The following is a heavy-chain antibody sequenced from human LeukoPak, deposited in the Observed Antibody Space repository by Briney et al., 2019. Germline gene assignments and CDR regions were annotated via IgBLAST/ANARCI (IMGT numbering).Heavy chain of an antibody. CDR3: ARSGYYPDYFDY. V-gene: IGHV3-43D*03. CDR2: ISWDGGST. CDR1: GFTFDDYA. D-gene: IGHD3-22*01. Sequence: PGGSLRLSCAASGFTFDDYAMHWVRQAPGKGLEWVSLISWDGGSTYYADSVKGRFTISRDNSKNSLYLQMNSLRAEDTALYYCARSGYYPDYFDYWGQGTLVTDSS. J-gene: IGHJ4*02.